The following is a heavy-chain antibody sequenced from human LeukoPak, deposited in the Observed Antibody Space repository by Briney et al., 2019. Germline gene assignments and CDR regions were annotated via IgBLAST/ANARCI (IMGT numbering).Heavy chain of an antibody. CDR1: GGSFSGYY. CDR3: ARAKIKSGYYYGSGTQWFDP. J-gene: IGHJ5*02. Sequence: SETLSLTCAVYGGSFSGYYWSWIRQPPGKGLECIGEINHSGSSNYNPSLKSRVTISVDTSKSQFSLKLSSVTAADTAVYYCARAKIKSGYYYGSGTQWFDPWGQGTLVTVSS. D-gene: IGHD3-10*01. CDR2: INHSGSS. V-gene: IGHV4-34*01.